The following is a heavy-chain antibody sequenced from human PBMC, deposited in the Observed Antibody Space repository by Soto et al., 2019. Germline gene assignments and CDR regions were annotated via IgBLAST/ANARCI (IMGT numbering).Heavy chain of an antibody. Sequence: PSETLSLTCTVSGGSISGSSYSWGWIRQPPGKGQECIGSVHYSGSTDYNPSLKSRVTISVDPSKNQFSLKLTAVTAADTAVYFCASFSGATYGDYGGGNNYWGQGTLVNVS. D-gene: IGHD4-17*01. V-gene: IGHV4-39*01. J-gene: IGHJ4*02. CDR2: VHYSGST. CDR1: GGSISGSSYS. CDR3: ASFSGATYGDYGGGNNY.